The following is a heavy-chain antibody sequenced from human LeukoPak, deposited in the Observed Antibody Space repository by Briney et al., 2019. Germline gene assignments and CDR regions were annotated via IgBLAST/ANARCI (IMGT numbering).Heavy chain of an antibody. CDR2: LYFSGNP. CDR1: GASVSSSDYY. D-gene: IGHD6-19*01. Sequence: PSETLSLTCTVSGASVSSSDYYWGWIRQPPGMRLEWIGNLYFSGNPYYNPSLNSRVTISVDTSKNQFSLKMRSVTAADTAIYYCARPGSGYPTPDYWGQGTLVTVSS. J-gene: IGHJ4*02. CDR3: ARPGSGYPTPDY. V-gene: IGHV4-39*01.